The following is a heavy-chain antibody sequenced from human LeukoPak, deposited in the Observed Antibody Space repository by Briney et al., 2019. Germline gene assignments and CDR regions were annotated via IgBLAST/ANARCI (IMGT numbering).Heavy chain of an antibody. V-gene: IGHV3-23*01. Sequence: PGGSLRLSCAASGFTFSGYAMSWVRQAPGKGLEWVSAISGSAGTTYYADSVKGRFTISRDNSKNTLYLQMNSLRAEDMAVYYCAKLSSWTDRNFDYWGQGTLVTVSS. D-gene: IGHD6-13*01. CDR1: GFTFSGYA. CDR3: AKLSSWTDRNFDY. J-gene: IGHJ4*02. CDR2: ISGSAGTT.